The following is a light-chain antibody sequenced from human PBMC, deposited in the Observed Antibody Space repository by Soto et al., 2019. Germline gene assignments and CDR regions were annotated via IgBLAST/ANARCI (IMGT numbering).Light chain of an antibody. Sequence: QSVLTQPPSVSEAPGQRVTISCTGSSSNIGAGYEAHWYQQVPGTAPKLLIYENNNRPSGVPDRFAGSKSGTSASLAITGLQAEDEAEYYCQSSDSSLSGSVFGPGTKLTAL. CDR3: QSSDSSLSGSV. CDR1: SSNIGAGYE. J-gene: IGLJ1*01. CDR2: ENN. V-gene: IGLV1-40*01.